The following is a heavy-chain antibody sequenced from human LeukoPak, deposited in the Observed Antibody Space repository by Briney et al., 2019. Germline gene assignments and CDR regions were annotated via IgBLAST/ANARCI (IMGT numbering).Heavy chain of an antibody. CDR3: ASGVQPNTWIPGV. Sequence: GGSLRLSCAASGFTFSIYVMTWVRQAPGKGLEWVSAIFGSAGNIHHADSVKGRFTISRDNSKNTLDLQMNGLRVDDTAVYFCASGVQPNTWIPGVWGQGTLVTLCS. CDR1: GFTFSIYV. J-gene: IGHJ4*02. V-gene: IGHV3-23*01. D-gene: IGHD1-20*01. CDR2: IFGSAGNI.